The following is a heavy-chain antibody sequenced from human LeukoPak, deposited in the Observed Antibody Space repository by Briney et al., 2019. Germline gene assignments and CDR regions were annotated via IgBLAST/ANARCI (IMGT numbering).Heavy chain of an antibody. CDR1: GFTFSDYH. D-gene: IGHD5-24*01. J-gene: IGHJ4*02. V-gene: IGHV3-11*01. CDR2: ISSSGSTI. CDR3: ARDLGDGYNLLDY. Sequence: GGSLRLSCAASGFTFSDYHMSWIRQAPGKGLEWVSYISSSGSTIYYADSVKGRFTISRDNAKNSLYLQMNSLRAEDTAVYYCARDLGDGYNLLDYWGQGTLVTVSS.